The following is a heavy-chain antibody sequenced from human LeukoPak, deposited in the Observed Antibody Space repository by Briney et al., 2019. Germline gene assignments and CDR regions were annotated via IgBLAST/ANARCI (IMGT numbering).Heavy chain of an antibody. V-gene: IGHV4-39*01. J-gene: IGHJ4*02. D-gene: IGHD2-2*01. Sequence: SETLSLACTVSGGSISSSSYYWGWIRQPPGKGLEWIGSIYYSGSTYYNPSLKSRVTISVDTSKNQFSLKLSSVTAADTAVYYCARGRPSFGYCSSTSCYPLIFDYWGQGTLVTVSS. CDR2: IYYSGST. CDR3: ARGRPSFGYCSSTSCYPLIFDY. CDR1: GGSISSSSYY.